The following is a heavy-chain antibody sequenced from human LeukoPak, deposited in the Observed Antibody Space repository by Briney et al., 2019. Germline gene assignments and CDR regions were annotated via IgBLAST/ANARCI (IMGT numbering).Heavy chain of an antibody. D-gene: IGHD2-15*01. CDR2: ISAYNGNT. Sequence: ASVKVSRKASGYTFTSYGISWVRQAPGQGLEWMGWISAYNGNTNYAQKLQGRVTMTTDTSTSTAYMELRSLRSDDTAVYYCSIFMVANLLSFDYWGQGTLVTVSS. CDR3: SIFMVANLLSFDY. J-gene: IGHJ4*02. V-gene: IGHV1-18*01. CDR1: GYTFTSYG.